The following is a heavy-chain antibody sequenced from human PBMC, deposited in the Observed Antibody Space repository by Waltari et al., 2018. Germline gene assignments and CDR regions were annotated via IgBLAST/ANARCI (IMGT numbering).Heavy chain of an antibody. V-gene: IGHV1-2*02. CDR2: INTISGAT. J-gene: IGHJ5*02. CDR3: AAGPMNAWIKILGWFDP. CDR1: GYSFSDHY. D-gene: IGHD2-2*03. Sequence: VQLVQSGAEVRKPGASVKISCQSSGYSFSDHYMYWARRAPGQGLEWGGWINTISGATSFAQKFEGRITLTTDVSITTAYMELTSLTAEDTAVYYCAAGPMNAWIKILGWFDPWGQGTLVTVSS.